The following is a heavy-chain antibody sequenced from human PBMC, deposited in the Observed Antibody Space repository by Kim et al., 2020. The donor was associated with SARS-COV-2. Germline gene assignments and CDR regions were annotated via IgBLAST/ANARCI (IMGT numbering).Heavy chain of an antibody. J-gene: IGHJ2*01. CDR2: ISSSSSYI. D-gene: IGHD5-12*01. V-gene: IGHV3-21*01. Sequence: GGSLRLSCAASGFTFSSYSMNWVRQAPGKGLEWVSSISSSSSYIYYADSVKGRFTISRDNAKNSLYLQMNSLRAEDTAVYYCARVGDGYNSPDYWYFDLWGRGTLVTVSS. CDR1: GFTFSSYS. CDR3: ARVGDGYNSPDYWYFDL.